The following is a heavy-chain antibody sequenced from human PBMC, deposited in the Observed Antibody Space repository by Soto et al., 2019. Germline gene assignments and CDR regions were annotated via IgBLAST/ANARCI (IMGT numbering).Heavy chain of an antibody. V-gene: IGHV2-5*02. CDR2: LYWDGDK. D-gene: IGHD1-7*01. Sequence: QITLRESGPTLVKPTQTLTLTCTFSGFSLGTSGEGVGWIRQPPRKALEWLATLYWDGDKRYSPSLRSRLTTXKDTAESQVVPTMTNMDAADTATYFCAHSKRTITVATYLGYWGLGSLVTVSS. CDR1: GFSLGTSGEG. CDR3: AHSKRTITVATYLGY. J-gene: IGHJ4*02.